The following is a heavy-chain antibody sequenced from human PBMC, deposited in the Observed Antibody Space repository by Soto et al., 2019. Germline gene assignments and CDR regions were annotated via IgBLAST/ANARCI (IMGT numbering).Heavy chain of an antibody. CDR2: IYHSGNT. D-gene: IGHD3-22*01. Sequence: TLSLTCTVSGGSISSGGYYWSWIRQHPGKGLEWIGYIYHSGNTYYNPSLKSRVTISVDRSKNQFSLKLSSVTAADTAVYFCARGKDSSGYYYFDYWGQGTLVTVSS. J-gene: IGHJ4*02. CDR3: ARGKDSSGYYYFDY. V-gene: IGHV4-31*03. CDR1: GGSISSGGYY.